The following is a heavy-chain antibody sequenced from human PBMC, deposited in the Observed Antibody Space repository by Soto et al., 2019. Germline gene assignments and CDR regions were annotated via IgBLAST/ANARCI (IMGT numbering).Heavy chain of an antibody. CDR2: IYHSGRT. V-gene: IGHV4-30-2*01. Sequence: PSYTLYIRRGVSSESSYSGGYSCRWIRQPPGKGLEWIGYIYHSGRTYYNPSLKSRVTISVDRSKNQFSLKLSSATAADTAGDYCARVDGSGSYGCFELWGQGTLVIV. CDR3: ARVDGSGSYGCFEL. D-gene: IGHD3-10*01. CDR1: SESSYSGGYS. J-gene: IGHJ5*02.